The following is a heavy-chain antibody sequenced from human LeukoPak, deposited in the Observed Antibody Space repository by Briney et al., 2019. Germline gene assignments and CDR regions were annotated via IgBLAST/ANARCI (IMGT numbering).Heavy chain of an antibody. Sequence: PSETLSLTCAVYGGSFSGYYWSWIRRPPGKGLEWIGEINHSGSTNYNPSLKSRVTISVDTSKNQFSLKLSSVTAADTAVYYCARGRYDFWSGYSYYFDYWGQGTLVTVSS. CDR3: ARGRYDFWSGYSYYFDY. J-gene: IGHJ4*02. D-gene: IGHD3-3*01. CDR2: INHSGST. V-gene: IGHV4-34*01. CDR1: GGSFSGYY.